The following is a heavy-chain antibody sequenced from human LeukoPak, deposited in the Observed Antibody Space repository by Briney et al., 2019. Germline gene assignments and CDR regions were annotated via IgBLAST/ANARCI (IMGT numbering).Heavy chain of an antibody. CDR3: AKGGGYGSGTYSED. D-gene: IGHD3-10*01. CDR1: GLIFSTYG. Sequence: PGGSLRLSRAASGLIFSTYGMTWFRQAPGRGLEWVSGISGSGLNTYYADSVKGRFTSSRDNSKNMLYLQMNSLRAEDTAVYYCAKGGGYGSGTYSEDWGQGILVTVSS. V-gene: IGHV3-23*01. CDR2: ISGSGLNT. J-gene: IGHJ4*02.